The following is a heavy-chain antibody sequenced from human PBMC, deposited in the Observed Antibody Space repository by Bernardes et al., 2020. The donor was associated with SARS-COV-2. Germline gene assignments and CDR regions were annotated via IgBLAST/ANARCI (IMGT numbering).Heavy chain of an antibody. J-gene: IGHJ3*02. CDR3: ARDRREYQLLSFSPNDAFDI. V-gene: IGHV4-31*03. CDR2: IYYSGST. D-gene: IGHD2-2*01. CDR1: GGSISSGGYY. Sequence: SETLSLTCTVSGGSISSGGYYWSWIRQHPGKGLEWIGYIYYSGSTYYNPSLKSRVTISVDTSKNQFSLKLSSVTAADTAVYYCARDRREYQLLSFSPNDAFDIWGQGTMVTVSS.